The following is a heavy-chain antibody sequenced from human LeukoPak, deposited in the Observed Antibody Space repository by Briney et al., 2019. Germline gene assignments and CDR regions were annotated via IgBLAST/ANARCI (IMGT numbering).Heavy chain of an antibody. D-gene: IGHD5-24*01. Sequence: SETLSLTCAVSGGSIGSIGYYWGWIRQPPGKGLEWIGEINHSGSTNYNPSLKSRVTISVDTSKNQFSLKLSSVTAADTAVYYCATQGWLQFAFDIRGQGTMVTVSS. CDR3: ATQGWLQFAFDI. CDR2: INHSGST. CDR1: GGSIGSIGYY. J-gene: IGHJ3*02. V-gene: IGHV4-39*07.